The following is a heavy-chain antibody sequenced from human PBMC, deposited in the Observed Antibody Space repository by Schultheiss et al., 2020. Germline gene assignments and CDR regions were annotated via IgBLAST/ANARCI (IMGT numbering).Heavy chain of an antibody. V-gene: IGHV3-74*01. CDR2: INSDGSST. Sequence: GGSLRLSCAASGFTFDDYAMHWVWQAPGKGLEWVSRINSDGSSTSYADSVKGRFTISRDNSKNTLYLQMNSLRAEDTAVYYCAKKRERVLWFGELLFGDMDVWGKGTTVTVSS. J-gene: IGHJ6*03. CDR3: AKKRERVLWFGELLFGDMDV. D-gene: IGHD3-10*01. CDR1: GFTFDDYA.